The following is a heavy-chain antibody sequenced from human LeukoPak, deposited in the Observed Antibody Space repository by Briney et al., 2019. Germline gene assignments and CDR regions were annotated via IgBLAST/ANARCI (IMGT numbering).Heavy chain of an antibody. CDR2: IYYSGST. J-gene: IGHJ4*02. CDR1: GGSISSHY. V-gene: IGHV4-59*11. CDR3: ARLLYYSGSGNFDF. D-gene: IGHD3-10*01. Sequence: SETLSLICTVSGGSISSHYWIWTRQAPGKGLECIGYIYYSGSTNYNPSLRSRVTMSADTSKNQFSLKLSSVTAADTAVYYCARLLYYSGSGNFDFWGQGILVTVSS.